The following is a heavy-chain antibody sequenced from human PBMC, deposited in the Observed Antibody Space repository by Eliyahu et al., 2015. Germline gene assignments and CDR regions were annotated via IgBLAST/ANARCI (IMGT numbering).Heavy chain of an antibody. D-gene: IGHD2-15*01. J-gene: IGHJ4*02. Sequence: QVQLQESGPGLVKPSETLSLTCTVSGGXXXSYYWXWIRQPPGXGLGGIWYXHYRGSTNNNPSLKSRVTISVDTSKNQFSLKLSSVTAADTAVYYCARGMSGYCSGGSCSFDYWGQGTLVTVSS. CDR1: GGXXXSYY. CDR2: XHYRGST. CDR3: ARGMSGYCSGGSCSFDY. V-gene: IGHV4-59*01.